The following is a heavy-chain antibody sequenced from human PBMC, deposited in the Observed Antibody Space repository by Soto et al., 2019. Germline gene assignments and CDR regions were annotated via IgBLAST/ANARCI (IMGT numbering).Heavy chain of an antibody. V-gene: IGHV3-33*01. CDR3: ARAAVTAYYYYYMDV. CDR2: IWYDGSNK. J-gene: IGHJ6*03. CDR1: GFTFSSYG. Sequence: GGSLRLSCAASGFTFSSYGMHWVRQAPGKGLEWVAVIWYDGSNKYYADSVKGRFTISRDNSKNTLYLQMNSLRAEDTAVYYCARAAVTAYYYYYMDVWGKGTTVTVSS. D-gene: IGHD4-4*01.